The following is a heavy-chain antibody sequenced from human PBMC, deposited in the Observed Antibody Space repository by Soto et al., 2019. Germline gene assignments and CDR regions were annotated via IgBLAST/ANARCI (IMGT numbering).Heavy chain of an antibody. V-gene: IGHV3-21*01. D-gene: IGHD3-16*01. CDR1: GFTFSSYS. Sequence: GGSLRLSCAASGFTFSSYSMNWVRQAPGKGLEWVSSISSSSSYIYYADSVKGRFTISRDNAKNSLYLQMNSLRAEDTAVYYCARGSSPDVWGGIYFDYWGQGTLVTVSS. CDR3: ARGSSPDVWGGIYFDY. J-gene: IGHJ4*02. CDR2: ISSSSSYI.